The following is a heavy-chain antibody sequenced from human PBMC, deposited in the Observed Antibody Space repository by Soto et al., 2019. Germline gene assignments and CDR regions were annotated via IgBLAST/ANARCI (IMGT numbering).Heavy chain of an antibody. D-gene: IGHD3-10*01. CDR3: ARVIRGAYYNSPLDT. V-gene: IGHV1-2*02. CDR1: GYTFTGYF. Sequence: QVQLLQSGAEVKKPGASVKVSCKASGYTFTGYFMHWVRQAPGQGLEWMGWINPYSGGADYAQSFQGRVTMTSDTSISTVYMELSRLRFDDTAVYYCARVIRGAYYNSPLDTWGQGTVVIISS. J-gene: IGHJ5*02. CDR2: INPYSGGA.